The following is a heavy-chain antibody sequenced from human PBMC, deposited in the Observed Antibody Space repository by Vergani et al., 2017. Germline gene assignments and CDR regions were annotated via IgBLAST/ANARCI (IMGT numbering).Heavy chain of an antibody. J-gene: IGHJ4*02. Sequence: EVQLVETGGGLIQPGGSLRLSCAASGFTVSSNYMSWVRQAPGKGLEWVSVIYSGGSTYYADSVKGRFTISRDNSKNTLDLQMNSLRAEDTAVYYCARVPINDFLFDCWGQGTLVTVSS. V-gene: IGHV3-53*02. CDR3: ARVPINDFLFDC. D-gene: IGHD2-2*01. CDR1: GFTVSSNY. CDR2: IYSGGST.